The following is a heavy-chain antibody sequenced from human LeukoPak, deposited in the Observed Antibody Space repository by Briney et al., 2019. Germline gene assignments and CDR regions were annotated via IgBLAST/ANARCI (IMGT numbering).Heavy chain of an antibody. CDR3: VHRTTVTSVDH. V-gene: IGHV2-5*01. CDR2: IYGNDDK. CDR1: GFSLNTNAVV. J-gene: IGHJ4*02. D-gene: IGHD4-17*01. Sequence: SGPTLVNPTQTLTLTCTFSGFSLNTNAVVVGWVRQPPGQALEWLTFIYGNDDKRYSPSLESGLTITKDTSKNQVVLTMTDMDYVDTATYYCVHRTTVTSVDHWGQGTLVTVSS.